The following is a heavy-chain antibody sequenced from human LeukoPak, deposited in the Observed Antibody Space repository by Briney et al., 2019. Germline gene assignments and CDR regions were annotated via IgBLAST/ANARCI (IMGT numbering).Heavy chain of an antibody. CDR3: ARSHSGCYYFDY. CDR1: GYTFTGYY. Sequence: ASVKVSCKASGYTFTGYYMHWVRQAPGQGLEWMGWINPNSGGTNYAQKFQGRVTMTRDTSISTAYMELSRLRSDDTAVYYCARSHSGCYYFDYWGQGTLVTVSS. V-gene: IGHV1-2*02. J-gene: IGHJ4*02. D-gene: IGHD1-26*01. CDR2: INPNSGGT.